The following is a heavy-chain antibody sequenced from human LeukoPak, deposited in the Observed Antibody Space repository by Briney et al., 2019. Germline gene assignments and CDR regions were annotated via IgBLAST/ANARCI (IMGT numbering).Heavy chain of an antibody. CDR3: ARGRSSGWYSANDY. CDR2: INPNSGGT. D-gene: IGHD6-19*01. CDR1: GYTFTGYY. Sequence: ASVKVSCKASGYTFTGYYMHWVRQAPGQGLEWMGWINPNSGGTNYAQKFQGRVTMTRDTSISTAYMELSRLRSDDTAVYYCARGRSSGWYSANDYWGQGTLVTVSS. V-gene: IGHV1-2*02. J-gene: IGHJ4*02.